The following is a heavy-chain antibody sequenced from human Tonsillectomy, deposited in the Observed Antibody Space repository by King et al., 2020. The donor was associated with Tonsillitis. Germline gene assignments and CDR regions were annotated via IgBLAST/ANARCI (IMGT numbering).Heavy chain of an antibody. CDR1: GFTFSSSA. CDR3: ASSFYYHSSGYYCPPLFVY. V-gene: IGHV3-30*04. J-gene: IGHJ4*02. Sequence: VQLVESGGGVVQPGRSLRLSCAASGFTFSSSAMHWVRQAPGKGLEWVAVISYDGTNKYYADSVKGRFTISRDTSKNTLYLQMNSLRAEDTAVYYCASSFYYHSSGYYCPPLFVYWGQGTLVTVSS. D-gene: IGHD3-22*01. CDR2: ISYDGTNK.